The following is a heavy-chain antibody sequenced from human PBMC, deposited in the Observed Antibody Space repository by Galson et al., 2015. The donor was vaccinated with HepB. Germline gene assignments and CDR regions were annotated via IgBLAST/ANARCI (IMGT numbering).Heavy chain of an antibody. V-gene: IGHV4-4*02. CDR3: ARQRYLGSTPSWYFDL. D-gene: IGHD3-16*01. J-gene: IGHJ2*01. Sequence: TNYNPSLKSRVTISVDKSKNHLSLKLTSVTAADTAVYYCARQRYLGSTPSWYFDLWGRGTLVTVSS. CDR2: T.